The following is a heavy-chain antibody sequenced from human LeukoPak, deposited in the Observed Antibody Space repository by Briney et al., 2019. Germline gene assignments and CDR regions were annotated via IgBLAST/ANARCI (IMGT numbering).Heavy chain of an antibody. CDR3: ARDFYDGFALDY. CDR2: ISYDGSNK. V-gene: IGHV3-30*04. Sequence: GGSLRLSCAASGFTFSSYAMHWVRQAPGKGLEWVAVISYDGSNKYYADSVKGRFTISRDNSKNTLYLQMDNLRAEDTGVYYCARDFYDGFALDYWGQGTLVTVSS. D-gene: IGHD2/OR15-2a*01. J-gene: IGHJ4*02. CDR1: GFTFSSYA.